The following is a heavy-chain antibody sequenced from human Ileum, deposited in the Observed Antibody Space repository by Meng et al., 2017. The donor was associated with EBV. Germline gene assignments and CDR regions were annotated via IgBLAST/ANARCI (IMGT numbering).Heavy chain of an antibody. Sequence: QEQVQQPGPGLGRPSETLSLTCTVSGASVTSSGYYWSWLRQSPGKGLEWLGYVNYNGDSTYNPSLKSRVTIFIDTSKKQFYLNLTSATAADTAIYYCARDLRVGGAFDYWGQGTLVTVSS. CDR2: VNYNGDS. D-gene: IGHD1-26*01. CDR3: ARDLRVGGAFDY. V-gene: IGHV4-61*08. CDR1: GASVTSSGYY. J-gene: IGHJ4*02.